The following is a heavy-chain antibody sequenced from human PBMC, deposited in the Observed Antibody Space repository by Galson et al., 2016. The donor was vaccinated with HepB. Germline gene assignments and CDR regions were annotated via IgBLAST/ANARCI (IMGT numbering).Heavy chain of an antibody. Sequence: SLRLSCAASGFTFSRYEMHWVRQAPGKGLEWVSYVRSSGTTIYYADSVKGRFTISRDNAKNTLYLQMNSLRDEDTAVYYCTRGPLGHCKRTTCYRWFDPWGQGTLVTVSS. V-gene: IGHV3-48*03. CDR1: GFTFSRYE. J-gene: IGHJ5*02. CDR2: VRSSGTTI. D-gene: IGHD2-2*01. CDR3: TRGPLGHCKRTTCYRWFDP.